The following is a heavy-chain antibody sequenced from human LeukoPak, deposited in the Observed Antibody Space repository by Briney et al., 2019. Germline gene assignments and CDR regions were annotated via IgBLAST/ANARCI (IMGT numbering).Heavy chain of an antibody. V-gene: IGHV3-74*01. CDR3: AKGSGFDY. CDR1: GFTFSSYW. CDR2: VHNEGSAT. D-gene: IGHD6-19*01. Sequence: GGSLRLSCAASGFTFSSYWMHWVRQAPGEGLVWVSRVHNEGSATSYADSVKGRFTISRDNSKNTLYLQMNSLRAEDTAVYYCAKGSGFDYWGQGTLVTVSS. J-gene: IGHJ4*02.